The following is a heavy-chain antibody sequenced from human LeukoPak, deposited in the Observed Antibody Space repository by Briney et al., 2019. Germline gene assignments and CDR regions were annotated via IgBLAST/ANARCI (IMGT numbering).Heavy chain of an antibody. CDR3: ARDTGGYDFTAVGTAMRVIFYFDY. V-gene: IGHV7-4-1*02. CDR1: GYTFTSYA. Sequence: GASVKVSCKASGYTFTSYAMNWVRQAPGQGLEWMGWINTNTGNPTYAQGFTGRFVFSLDTSVSTAYLQISSLKAEDTAVYYCARDTGGYDFTAVGTAMRVIFYFDYWGQGTLVTVSS. CDR2: INTNTGNP. D-gene: IGHD5-18*01. J-gene: IGHJ4*02.